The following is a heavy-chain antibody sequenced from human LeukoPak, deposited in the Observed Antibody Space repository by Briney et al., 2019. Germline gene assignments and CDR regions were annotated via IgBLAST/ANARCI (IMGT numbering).Heavy chain of an antibody. J-gene: IGHJ4*02. V-gene: IGHV4-31*03. CDR3: ARVRAEYYDILTGYYSPYYFDY. D-gene: IGHD3-9*01. CDR2: IYYSGST. Sequence: SETLSLTCTVSGGSISSGGYYWSWIRQHPGKGLEWIGYIYYSGSTYYNPSLKSRVTISVDTSNNQFSLKLSSVTAADTAVYYCARVRAEYYDILTGYYSPYYFDYWGQGTLVTVSS. CDR1: GGSISSGGYY.